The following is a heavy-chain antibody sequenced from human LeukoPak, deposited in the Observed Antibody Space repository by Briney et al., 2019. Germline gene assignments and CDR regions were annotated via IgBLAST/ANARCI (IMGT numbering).Heavy chain of an antibody. CDR3: AKDGGLRLGELSFRLGY. Sequence: GRSLRLSCAASGFTFSSYGMHWVRQAPGKGLEWVAVISYDGSNKYYADSVKGRFTISRDNSKNTLYLQMNSLRAEDTAVYYYAKDGGLRLGELSFRLGYWGQGTLVTVSS. D-gene: IGHD3-16*02. CDR2: ISYDGSNK. J-gene: IGHJ4*02. V-gene: IGHV3-30*18. CDR1: GFTFSSYG.